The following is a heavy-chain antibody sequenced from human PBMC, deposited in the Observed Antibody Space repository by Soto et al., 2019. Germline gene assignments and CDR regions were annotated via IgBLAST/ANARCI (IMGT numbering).Heavy chain of an antibody. D-gene: IGHD2-15*01. V-gene: IGHV1-18*01. CDR3: ARDPRVVVVAAPLSDYCYMDV. CDR2: ISAYNGNT. J-gene: IGHJ6*03. Sequence: QVQLVQSGAEVKKPGASVKVSCKASGYTFTSYGISWVRQAPGQGLEWMGWISAYNGNTNYAQKLQGRVTMTTDTSTSTTYMDLRRLRSDDTAVYYCARDPRVVVVAAPLSDYCYMDVWVKGITVTVSS. CDR1: GYTFTSYG.